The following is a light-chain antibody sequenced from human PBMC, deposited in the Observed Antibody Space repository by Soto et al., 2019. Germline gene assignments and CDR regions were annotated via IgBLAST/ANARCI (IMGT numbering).Light chain of an antibody. V-gene: IGKV3-20*01. CDR1: QSVSSD. CDR2: GAS. Sequence: EIVLTQSPGTLSLSQGERATLSCRASQSVSSDLAWYQQKLGQAPRLLIYGASNRATGIPDRFSGSGSGTDFTLTISRLEPEDFAVYYCQQYGSSPPITFGQRTRLEIK. J-gene: IGKJ5*01. CDR3: QQYGSSPPIT.